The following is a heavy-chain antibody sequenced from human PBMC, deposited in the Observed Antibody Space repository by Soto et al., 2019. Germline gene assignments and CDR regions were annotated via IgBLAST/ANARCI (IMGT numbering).Heavy chain of an antibody. CDR2: IYYSGRT. CDR3: ARNYHGGNPFFAN. J-gene: IGHJ4*02. V-gene: IGHV4-59*01. D-gene: IGHD2-15*01. Sequence: QVQLQESGPGLVKPSETLSLTCTVSGGSLSNYYWSWIRQPPGKGLEWIGYIYYSGRTNYNPSLKSRLTMSVDTSKNQVSLKLNSVTAADTAVYYWARNYHGGNPFFANWGQVTLVTVSS. CDR1: GGSLSNYY.